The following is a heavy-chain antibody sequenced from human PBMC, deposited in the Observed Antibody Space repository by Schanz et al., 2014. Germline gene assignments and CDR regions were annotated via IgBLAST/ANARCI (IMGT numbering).Heavy chain of an antibody. V-gene: IGHV3-48*01. CDR1: GFTFSSYS. CDR2: IRSSSTPI. J-gene: IGHJ4*02. D-gene: IGHD2-8*02. Sequence: VQLVESGGGVVQPGRSLRLSCAASGFTFSSYSMNWVRQAPGKGLEWVSYIRSSSTPIYYADSVKGRFTISRDNFKGALYLQMSSLRAEDTAVYYCAKSLESCPGGRCSRGYFDYWGQGTLVTVSS. CDR3: AKSLESCPGGRCSRGYFDY.